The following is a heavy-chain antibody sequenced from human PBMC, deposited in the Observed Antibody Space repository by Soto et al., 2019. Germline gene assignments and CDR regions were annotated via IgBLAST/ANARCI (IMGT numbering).Heavy chain of an antibody. CDR1: GYTFTSYA. CDR2: INAGNGNT. V-gene: IGHV1-3*05. CDR3: XXXXXXXXALDY. J-gene: IGHJ4*02. Sequence: QVQLVQSGAEEKKPGASVKVSCKASGYTFTSYAMXXXXXXXXXXLEWMGWINAGNGNTKYSQKFQGRVTITRDTXXXXXXXXXXXXXXXXXXXXXXXXXXXXXXALDYWGQGTLVTVSS.